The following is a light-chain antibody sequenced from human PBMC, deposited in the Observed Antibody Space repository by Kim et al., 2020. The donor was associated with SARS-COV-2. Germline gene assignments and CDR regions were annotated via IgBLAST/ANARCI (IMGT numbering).Light chain of an antibody. V-gene: IGKV3-11*01. CDR2: DAS. Sequence: SPRRSAALSCRSRQSVYSYLVWYQQKPGQAPRLLIYDASNRATGIPPKFSGSGSGTDFTLTISSLEPEDFAVYYCQQRYSWPPLTFGGGTKLEI. CDR1: QSVYSY. CDR3: QQRYSWPPLT. J-gene: IGKJ4*01.